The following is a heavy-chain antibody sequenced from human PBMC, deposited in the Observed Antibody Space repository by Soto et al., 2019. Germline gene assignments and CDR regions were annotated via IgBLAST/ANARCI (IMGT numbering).Heavy chain of an antibody. Sequence: SETLSLTCTVSGGCMSSYYWSWIRQPPGKGLEWIGYIYYSGSTNYNPSLKSRVTISVDTSKNQFSLKLSSVTAADTAVYYCARTLDSYYFDYWGQGTLVTVSS. CDR3: ARTLDSYYFDY. J-gene: IGHJ4*02. D-gene: IGHD6-6*01. CDR2: IYYSGST. CDR1: GGCMSSYY. V-gene: IGHV4-59*08.